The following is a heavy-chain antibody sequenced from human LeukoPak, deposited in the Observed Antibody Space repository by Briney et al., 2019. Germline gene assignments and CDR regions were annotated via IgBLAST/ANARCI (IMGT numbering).Heavy chain of an antibody. CDR2: ISYDGSNK. J-gene: IGHJ4*02. D-gene: IGHD4-17*01. CDR3: AKDGYGDYSGLDY. CDR1: GFTFSSYG. V-gene: IGHV3-30*18. Sequence: GRSLRLSCAASGFTFSSYGMHWVRQAPGKGLEWVAVISYDGSNKYHADSVKGRFTISRDNSKNTLYLQMNSLRAEDTAVYYCAKDGYGDYSGLDYWGQGTLVTVSS.